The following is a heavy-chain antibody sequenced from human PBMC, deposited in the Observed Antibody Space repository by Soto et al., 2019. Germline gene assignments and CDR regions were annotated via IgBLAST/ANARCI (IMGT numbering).Heavy chain of an antibody. D-gene: IGHD2-15*01. CDR1: GFTFSSYV. V-gene: IGHV3-21*01. CDR2: ISSSRSYI. J-gene: IGHJ4*02. CDR3: AREGVVLAATNLFDY. Sequence: EVQLVESGGGLVKPGGSLSLSCAASGFTFSSYVMNWVRQAPGKGLEWVSSISSSRSYIYNADSVKGRFTISRDNAKNTMYLQMNSLRAEDTAVYYCAREGVVLAATNLFDYWGQGTLVTVSS.